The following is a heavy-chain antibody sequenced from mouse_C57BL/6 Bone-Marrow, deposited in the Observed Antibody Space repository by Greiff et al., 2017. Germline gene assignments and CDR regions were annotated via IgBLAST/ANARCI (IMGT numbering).Heavy chain of an antibody. CDR3: ARGDYHWYFDV. D-gene: IGHD2-4*01. V-gene: IGHV1-80*01. Sequence: QVQLQQSGAELVKPGASVKISCKASGYAFSSYWMNWVQQRPGKGLEWIGQIFPGDGDTNYNGKFKGKATLTADKSSRTAYMQLSSLTSEDSAVYFCARGDYHWYFDVWGTGTTVTVSS. J-gene: IGHJ1*03. CDR2: IFPGDGDT. CDR1: GYAFSSYW.